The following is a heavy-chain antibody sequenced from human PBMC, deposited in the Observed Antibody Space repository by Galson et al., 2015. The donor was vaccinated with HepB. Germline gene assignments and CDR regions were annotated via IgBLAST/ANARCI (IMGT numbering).Heavy chain of an antibody. J-gene: IGHJ4*02. V-gene: IGHV1-3*01. CDR3: ARSTPHYYDSITLPYYFDY. D-gene: IGHD3-22*01. CDR2: INAGNGNT. Sequence: SVKVSCKASGYTFTSYAMHWVRQAPGQRLEWMGWINAGNGNTKYSQKFQGRVTITRDTSASTAYMELSSLRSEDTAVYYCARSTPHYYDSITLPYYFDYWGQGTLVTVSS. CDR1: GYTFTSYA.